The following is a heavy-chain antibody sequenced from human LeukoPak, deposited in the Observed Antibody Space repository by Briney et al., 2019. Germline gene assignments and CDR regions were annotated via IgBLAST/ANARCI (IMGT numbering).Heavy chain of an antibody. CDR2: LSASGGTI. CDR3: AKGPGELSPNYFDY. D-gene: IGHD3-16*02. V-gene: IGHV3-23*01. Sequence: QLGGSLRLSCAASGFTINNYAMSWVRQAPGKGLEWVSILSASGGTIYYADSVKGRFTISRDNSKNTLYLQMNSLRAEDTAVYYCAKGPGELSPNYFDYWGQGTLVTVSS. J-gene: IGHJ4*02. CDR1: GFTINNYA.